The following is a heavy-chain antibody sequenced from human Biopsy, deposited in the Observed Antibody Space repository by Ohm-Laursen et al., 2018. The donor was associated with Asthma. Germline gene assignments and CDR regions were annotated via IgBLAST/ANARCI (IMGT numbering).Heavy chain of an antibody. J-gene: IGHJ4*02. D-gene: IGHD2-2*01. CDR1: GASITSSAYH. CDR2: MYYGETT. CDR3: ARHDHRWDTYADF. V-gene: IGHV4-39*01. Sequence: GTLSLTCAVSGASITSSAYHWGWIRQPPGKGLEWIGSMYYGETTYYSPSLKSRVTISVDTSKNQFSLILSPVTAADTAVYYCARHDHRWDTYADFWGQGTLVTVSS.